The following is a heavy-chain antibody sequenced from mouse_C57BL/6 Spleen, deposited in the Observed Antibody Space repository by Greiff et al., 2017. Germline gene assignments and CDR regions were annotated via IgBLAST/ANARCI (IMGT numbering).Heavy chain of an antibody. V-gene: IGHV1-15*01. CDR3: TLFTTVVGGAY. D-gene: IGHD1-1*01. CDR1: GYTFTDYE. J-gene: IGHJ3*01. Sequence: QVQLKESGAELVRPGASVTLSCKASGYTFTDYEMHWVKQTPVHGLEWIGAIDPETGGTAYNQKFKGKAILTADKSSSTAYMELRSLPSEDSAVYYCTLFTTVVGGAYWGQGTLVTVSA. CDR2: IDPETGGT.